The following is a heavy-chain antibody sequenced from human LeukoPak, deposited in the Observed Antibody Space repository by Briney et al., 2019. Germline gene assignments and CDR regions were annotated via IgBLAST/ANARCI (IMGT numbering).Heavy chain of an antibody. CDR3: ARTLAPPYCGGDCYSSNYFDY. CDR2: IYYSGST. J-gene: IGHJ4*02. D-gene: IGHD2-21*02. V-gene: IGHV4-59*01. CDR1: GGSISSCY. Sequence: SETLSLTCTVSGGSISSCYWSWIRQPPGKGLEWIGYIYYSGSTNYNPSLKSRVTISVDTSKNQFSLKLSSVTAADTAVYYCARTLAPPYCGGDCYSSNYFDYWGQGTLVTVSS.